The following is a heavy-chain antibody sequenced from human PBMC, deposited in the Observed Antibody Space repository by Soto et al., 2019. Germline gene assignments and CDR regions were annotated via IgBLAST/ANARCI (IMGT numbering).Heavy chain of an antibody. CDR2: MYHSGNT. Sequence: QLQLQESGPGLVKPSQTLSLTCAVSGGSMNSGSYSWSWIRQPPGKGLEWLGYMYHSGNTYYIPCLESRATISVDRSKNQFSLNPTSVTAADTAVYYCARVTPATPYYAMDVWGRGTTVTVSS. CDR3: ARVTPATPYYAMDV. D-gene: IGHD2-15*01. CDR1: GGSMNSGSYS. J-gene: IGHJ6*01. V-gene: IGHV4-30-2*01.